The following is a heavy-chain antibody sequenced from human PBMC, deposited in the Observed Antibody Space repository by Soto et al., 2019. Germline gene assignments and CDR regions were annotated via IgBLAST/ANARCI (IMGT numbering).Heavy chain of an antibody. CDR1: GSSVSTGSYS. CDR2: IDYSGST. J-gene: IGHJ6*02. Sequence: PSETLSPTCTVSGSSVSTGSYSWSWIRQPPGKGLEWTGNIDYSGSTNYSPSLKSRVTISVDTSKNQFSLKLSSVTAADTAVYYCARDGISDYDFWGGYFYYGMDVWGQGTTVTVSS. D-gene: IGHD3-3*01. V-gene: IGHV4-61*01. CDR3: ARDGISDYDFWGGYFYYGMDV.